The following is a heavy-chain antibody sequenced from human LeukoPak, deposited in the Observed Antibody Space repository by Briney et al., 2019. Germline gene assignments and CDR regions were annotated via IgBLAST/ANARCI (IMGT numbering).Heavy chain of an antibody. CDR2: LSGSGGTT. D-gene: IGHD3-22*01. Sequence: GGSLRLSCAVSGITLSNYGMSWVREAPGKGLEWVAGLSGSGGTTNYADSVKGRFTISRDNPKNTLYLQMNSLRAEDTALYFCAKRGVVIRVILVGFHKEAYYFDSWGQGALVTVSS. CDR3: AKRGVVIRVILVGFHKEAYYFDS. V-gene: IGHV3-23*01. CDR1: GITLSNYG. J-gene: IGHJ4*02.